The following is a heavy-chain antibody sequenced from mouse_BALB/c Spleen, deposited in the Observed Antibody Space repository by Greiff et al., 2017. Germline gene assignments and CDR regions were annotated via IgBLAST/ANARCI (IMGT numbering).Heavy chain of an antibody. CDR1: GFTFSDYY. V-gene: IGHV5-4*02. Sequence: EVKLMESGGGLVKPGGSLKLSCAASGFTFSDYYMYWVRQTPEKRLEWVATISDGGSYTYYPDSVKGRFTISRDNAKNNLYLQMSSLKSEDTAMYYCARDGGNNGYFDYWGQGTTLTVTS. D-gene: IGHD2-1*01. CDR3: ARDGGNNGYFDY. CDR2: ISDGGSYT. J-gene: IGHJ2*01.